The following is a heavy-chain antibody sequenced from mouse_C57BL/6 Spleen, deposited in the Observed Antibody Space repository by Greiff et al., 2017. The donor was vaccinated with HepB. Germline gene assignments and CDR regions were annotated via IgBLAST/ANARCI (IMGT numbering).Heavy chain of an antibody. V-gene: IGHV2-2*01. CDR3: ARNPRMGGSSPYYAMDY. J-gene: IGHJ4*01. CDR2: IWSGGST. D-gene: IGHD1-1*01. CDR1: GFSLTSYG. Sequence: QVQLKESGPGLVQPSQSLSITCTVSGFSLTSYGVHWVRQSPGKGLEWLGVIWSGGSTDYNAAFISRLSISKDNSKSQVFFKMNSLQADDTAIYYCARNPRMGGSSPYYAMDYWGQGTSVTVSS.